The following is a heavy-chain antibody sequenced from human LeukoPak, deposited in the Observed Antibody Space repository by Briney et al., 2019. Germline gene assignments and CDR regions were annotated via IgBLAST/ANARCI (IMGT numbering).Heavy chain of an antibody. CDR1: GGTFSSYA. Sequence: GASVKVSCKASGGTFSSYAISWVRQAPGQGLEWMGRIIPIFGTANYAQKFQGRVTITADKSTSTAYMELSSLRSEDTAVYYCARGNYDFWSGYGPNYYMDVWGKGTTVTVSS. CDR3: ARGNYDFWSGYGPNYYMDV. D-gene: IGHD3-3*01. J-gene: IGHJ6*03. V-gene: IGHV1-69*06. CDR2: IIPIFGTA.